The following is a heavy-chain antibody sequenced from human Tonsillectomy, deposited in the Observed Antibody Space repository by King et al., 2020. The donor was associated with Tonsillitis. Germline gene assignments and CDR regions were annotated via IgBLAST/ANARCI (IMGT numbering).Heavy chain of an antibody. CDR3: AREEGYYDSSGSDAFDI. V-gene: IGHV4-59*01. J-gene: IGHJ3*02. D-gene: IGHD3-22*01. CDR2: IYYKQST. CDR1: GCFLSSYY. Sequence: VQLQESCPGLVKPSETLSLTCTVSGCFLSSYYRSWIRQPPGKVLGGIGHIYYKQSTNYTPSLKSPVTISVDTSKNQFSLKMRSVTAADTAVYYCAREEGYYDSSGSDAFDIWGQGTMVTVSS.